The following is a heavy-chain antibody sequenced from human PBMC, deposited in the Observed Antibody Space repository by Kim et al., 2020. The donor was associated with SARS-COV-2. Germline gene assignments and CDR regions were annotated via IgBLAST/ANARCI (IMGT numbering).Heavy chain of an antibody. J-gene: IGHJ4*02. Sequence: TYTPALKSRVTMSVDTPKNQFSLKLSSVTAADTAVYYCAREAVPAAIDYWGQGTLVTVSS. CDR3: AREAVPAAIDY. D-gene: IGHD2-2*01. V-gene: IGHV4-4*07.